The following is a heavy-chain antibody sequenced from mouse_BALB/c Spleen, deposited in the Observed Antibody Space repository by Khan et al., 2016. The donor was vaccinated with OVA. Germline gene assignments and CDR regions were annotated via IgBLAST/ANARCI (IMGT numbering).Heavy chain of an antibody. V-gene: IGHV1-76*01. Sequence: QVQLKQSGAELVRPGASVKLSCKTSGYIFTSYWIHWVKQRSGQDLEWIARIYPGTGSTYYNEKFKGKATLTADKSSSTAYMQLSSLKSEESAVYYCARDGHDGAWCVYWGQGTLVTVSA. J-gene: IGHJ3*01. CDR2: IYPGTGST. D-gene: IGHD2-12*01. CDR3: ARDGHDGAWCVY. CDR1: GYIFTSYW.